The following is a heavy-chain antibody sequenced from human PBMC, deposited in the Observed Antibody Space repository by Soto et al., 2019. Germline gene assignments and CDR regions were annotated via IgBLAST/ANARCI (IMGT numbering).Heavy chain of an antibody. CDR3: VRTLSSGRQDS. J-gene: IGHJ5*01. CDR2: IHYSGTT. D-gene: IGHD3-10*01. CDR1: GGSMSGHY. Sequence: QVQLQESGPGLVKPSETLSLTCTVSGGSMSGHYWSWIRQSPGKGLELIAYIHYSGTTNYNPSLKSRVTISADTSNNQFSLRLYSVTAADTAVYYCVRTLSSGRQDSWGQGTLVTVAS. V-gene: IGHV4-59*11.